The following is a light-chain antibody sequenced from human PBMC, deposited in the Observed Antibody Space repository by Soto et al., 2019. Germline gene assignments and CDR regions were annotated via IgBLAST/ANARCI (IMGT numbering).Light chain of an antibody. CDR2: GES. Sequence: EIVLTQSPGTLSLSPGDRATLSCRASQSVTGTYLAWYQQKPGQAPRLLIYGESIRATGIPDRFSGSGSGTDFTLTISRLEPEDFAFDYCQQYGSPLWTFGQGTKVEI. V-gene: IGKV3-20*01. CDR3: QQYGSPLWT. CDR1: QSVTGTY. J-gene: IGKJ1*01.